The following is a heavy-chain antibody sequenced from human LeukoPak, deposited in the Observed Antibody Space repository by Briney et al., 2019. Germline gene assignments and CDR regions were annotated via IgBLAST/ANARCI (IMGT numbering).Heavy chain of an antibody. D-gene: IGHD2-8*01. CDR2: IYFGDSDT. CDR1: GNNYW. CDR3: GRHSYGLDY. J-gene: IGHJ4*02. V-gene: IGHV5-51*01. Sequence: GESLKISCKASGNNYWIAWVRQMPGKGLEWLGIIYFGDSDTRYSPSFQGRLTISVDKSISTAYLQLSSLKASDTAIYSCGRHSYGLDYWGQGTLVTVSS.